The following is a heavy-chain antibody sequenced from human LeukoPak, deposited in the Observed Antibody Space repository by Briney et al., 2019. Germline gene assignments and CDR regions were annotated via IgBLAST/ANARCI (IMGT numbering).Heavy chain of an antibody. J-gene: IGHJ4*02. V-gene: IGHV3-30*02. CDR3: AKDPSTLYSSGLDF. D-gene: IGHD6-19*01. Sequence: GGSLRLSCAASGFTFSSYAMHWVRQAPGKGLEWVAIIGYDGDNKYYADSVKGRFTISRDNSKNTLSLQMNSLRGEDTAVYYCAKDPSTLYSSGLDFWGQGTLVTVSS. CDR2: IGYDGDNK. CDR1: GFTFSSYA.